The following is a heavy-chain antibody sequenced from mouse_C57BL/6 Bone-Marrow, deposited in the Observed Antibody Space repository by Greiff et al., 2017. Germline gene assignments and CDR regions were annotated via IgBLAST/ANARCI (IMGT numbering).Heavy chain of an antibody. CDR1: GYTFTSYW. CDR2: IHPNSGST. CDR3: ARAGFYGNYWYFDV. D-gene: IGHD2-1*01. Sequence: QVQLQQSGAELVKPGASVKLSCKASGYTFTSYWMHWVKQRPGQGLEWIGMIHPNSGSTNYNEKFKSKATLTVDQSSSTAYMQLSSLTSEDSAVYYGARAGFYGNYWYFDVWGTGTTVTVSS. J-gene: IGHJ1*03. V-gene: IGHV1-64*01.